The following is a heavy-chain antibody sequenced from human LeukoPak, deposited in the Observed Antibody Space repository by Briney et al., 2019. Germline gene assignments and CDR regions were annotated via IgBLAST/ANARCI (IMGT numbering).Heavy chain of an antibody. J-gene: IGHJ3*02. CDR2: INHSGST. D-gene: IGHD5-18*01. V-gene: IGHV4-34*01. CDR3: ARVGREIQLWLGSNAFDI. Sequence: SETLPLTCAVYGGSFSGYYWSWIRQPPGKGLEWIGEINHSGSTNYNPSLKSRVTISVDTSKNQFSLKLSSVTAADTAVYYCARVGREIQLWLGSNAFDIWGQGTMVTVSS. CDR1: GGSFSGYY.